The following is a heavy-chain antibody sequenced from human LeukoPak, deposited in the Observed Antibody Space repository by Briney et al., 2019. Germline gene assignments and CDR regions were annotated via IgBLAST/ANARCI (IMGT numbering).Heavy chain of an antibody. CDR2: LDPEDGET. Sequence: ASVKVSCKLSGSTLTEFSIHWVRQAHGKGLEWLGGLDPEDGETILSQKFQDRVALTADTSTSTACMDMSRLRSEDTAVYFCVRGRTGSIATAGRYWGRGTLVTVSS. CDR1: GSTLTEFS. D-gene: IGHD6-6*01. V-gene: IGHV1-24*01. CDR3: VRGRTGSIATAGRY. J-gene: IGHJ4*02.